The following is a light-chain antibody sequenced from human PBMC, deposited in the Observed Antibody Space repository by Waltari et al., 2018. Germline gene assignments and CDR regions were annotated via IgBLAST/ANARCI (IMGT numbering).Light chain of an antibody. V-gene: IGLV1-44*01. CDR2: SDD. J-gene: IGLJ2*01. CDR3: GTWDNSLSGWV. CDR1: SSNIGSNT. Sequence: QVVLTQPLSASGTPGQRVTISCSGSSSNIGSNTVNWYHHLPGTAPKLLRYSDDQRSSGVPDRISGSKSATSASLAISGLQSEDEGYYYCGTWDNSLSGWVFGGGTILTVL.